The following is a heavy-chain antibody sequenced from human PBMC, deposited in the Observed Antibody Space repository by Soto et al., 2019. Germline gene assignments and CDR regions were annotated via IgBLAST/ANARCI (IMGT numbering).Heavy chain of an antibody. V-gene: IGHV1-69*02. CDR3: ARLGRPHAFDI. D-gene: IGHD3-3*01. Sequence: QVQLVQSGAEVKKPGSSVKVSCKASGGTFSSYTISWVRQALGQGLEWMGRIIPILGIANYAQKFQGRVTITADKSTSTAYMELSSLRSEDTAVYYCARLGRPHAFDIWGQGTMVTVSS. CDR1: GGTFSSYT. J-gene: IGHJ3*02. CDR2: IIPILGIA.